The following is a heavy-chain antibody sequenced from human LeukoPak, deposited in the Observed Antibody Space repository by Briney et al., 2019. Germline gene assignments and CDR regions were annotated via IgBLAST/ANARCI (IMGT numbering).Heavy chain of an antibody. CDR1: GFPFSAYD. V-gene: IGHV3-13*01. CDR3: VRGALPGDDWYFDL. Sequence: GGSLRLSCATSGFPFSAYDMHWVRQAPGKGLEWVSAFGSAGDTYYPGAVKGRFTISRDYATDSLYLQMNSLRAGDTAVYFCVRGALPGDDWYFDLWGRGTLVTVSS. J-gene: IGHJ2*01. CDR2: FGSAGDT.